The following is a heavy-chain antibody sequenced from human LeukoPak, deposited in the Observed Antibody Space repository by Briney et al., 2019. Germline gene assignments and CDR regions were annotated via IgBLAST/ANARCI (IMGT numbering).Heavy chain of an antibody. CDR3: AKMKQWLVRWVDY. CDR2: ISASGGST. CDR1: GFTFSSSA. Sequence: PGGSLRLSCAASGFTFSSSAMSWVRQVPGKGLEWVSGISASGGSTSYADSVRGRFTISRDNSKNTLYLQMNSLRAEDTAVYYCAKMKQWLVRWVDYWGQGTLVTVSS. D-gene: IGHD6-19*01. J-gene: IGHJ4*02. V-gene: IGHV3-23*01.